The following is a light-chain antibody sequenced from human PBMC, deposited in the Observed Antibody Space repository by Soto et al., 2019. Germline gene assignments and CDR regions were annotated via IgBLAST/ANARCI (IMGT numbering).Light chain of an antibody. V-gene: IGKV1-5*03. J-gene: IGKJ1*01. CDR1: QNINRW. CDR2: TAS. CDR3: QQYDHYWT. Sequence: DIQMTQSPSTLSASVGDRVTITCRASQNINRWLAWYQQKPGKAPKLLIYTASNLEIGVPSRFSGSGSGTEFIFTISSLQPDDFATYYCQQYDHYWTFGQGTKVEIK.